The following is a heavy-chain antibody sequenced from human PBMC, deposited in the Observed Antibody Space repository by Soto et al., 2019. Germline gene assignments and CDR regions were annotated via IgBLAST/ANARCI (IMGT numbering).Heavy chain of an antibody. CDR3: ASALYCSGGSCSFDP. V-gene: IGHV4-59*01. CDR1: GGSLSSYY. J-gene: IGHJ5*02. CDR2: IYYSGST. D-gene: IGHD2-15*01. Sequence: SETLSLTCVVSGGSLSSYYWSWIRQPPGKGLEWIGYIYYSGSTNYNPSLKSRVTISMDTSKNQFSLKLTSVTAADTAVYYCASALYCSGGSCSFDPWGQGTLVTVSS.